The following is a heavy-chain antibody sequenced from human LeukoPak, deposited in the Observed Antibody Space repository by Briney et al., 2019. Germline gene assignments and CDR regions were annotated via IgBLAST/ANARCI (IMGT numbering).Heavy chain of an antibody. D-gene: IGHD2-8*02. CDR2: ISGSGGST. V-gene: IGHV3-23*01. J-gene: IGHJ4*02. CDR3: AKIKSWLLVPTPRDDY. CDR1: GFTFSSYA. Sequence: PGGSLRLSCAASGFTFSSYAMSWVRQAPGKGLEWVSAISGSGGSTYYADSVKGRFTISRDNSKNTLYLQMNSLRAEDTAVYYCAKIKSWLLVPTPRDDYWGQGTLVTVSS.